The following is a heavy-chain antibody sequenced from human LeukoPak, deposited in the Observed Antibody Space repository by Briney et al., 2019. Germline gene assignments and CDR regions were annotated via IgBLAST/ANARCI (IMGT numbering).Heavy chain of an antibody. V-gene: IGHV1-46*01. Sequence: ASVKVSCKASGYTFTSYYMHWVRQAPGQGLEWMGIINPSGGSTSYAQKFQGRVTMTRDTSTSTVYMELSSLRPEDTAVYYCARPFYDILTGYPPRQGYYYYYYGMDVWGQGTTVTVSS. D-gene: IGHD3-9*01. CDR1: GYTFTSYY. CDR2: INPSGGST. J-gene: IGHJ6*02. CDR3: ARPFYDILTGYPPRQGYYYYYYGMDV.